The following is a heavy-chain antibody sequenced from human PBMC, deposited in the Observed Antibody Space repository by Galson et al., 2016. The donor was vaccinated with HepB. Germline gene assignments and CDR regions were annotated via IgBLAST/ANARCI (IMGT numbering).Heavy chain of an antibody. V-gene: IGHV3-11*06. D-gene: IGHD3-9*01. CDR1: GFTFSDYY. J-gene: IGHJ2*01. CDR3: ARGRYDILTGYPAYFDL. CDR2: ISITGYT. Sequence: SLRLSCAAPGFTFSDYYMTWIRQAPGKGLEWLSYISITGYTNYADSVKGRFTISRDNAKNSLYLQMNSLRAEDTSMYYCARGRYDILTGYPAYFDLWGRGTLVTVSS.